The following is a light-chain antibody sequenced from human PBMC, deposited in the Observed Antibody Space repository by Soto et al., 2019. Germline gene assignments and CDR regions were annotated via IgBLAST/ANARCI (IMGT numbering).Light chain of an antibody. Sequence: QSAPTQPPSASGSPGQSVTFSCTGTSSDVGGYNYVSWYQQYPGKAPKLMIYEVYKRPSGVPDRFSGSKSANTASLTVSGLQPDEDADYYCSSYAGSSPWLFGGGTKLTVL. CDR3: SSYAGSSPWL. V-gene: IGLV2-8*01. J-gene: IGLJ2*01. CDR2: EVY. CDR1: SSDVGGYNY.